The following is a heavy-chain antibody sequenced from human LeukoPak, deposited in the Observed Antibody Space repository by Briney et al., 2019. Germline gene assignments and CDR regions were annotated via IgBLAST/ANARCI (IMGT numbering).Heavy chain of an antibody. J-gene: IGHJ4*02. CDR3: ATVSIAAAGFLREYLFDY. CDR2: FDPEDDET. D-gene: IGHD6-13*01. V-gene: IGHV1-24*01. Sequence: APVTVSCKVSGYTLTELSMHWVRRAPGKGLEWMGGFDPEDDETIYAQKFQGRVTMTEDTSTDTAYMELSSLRSEDTAVYYCATVSIAAAGFLREYLFDYWGQGTLVTVSS. CDR1: GYTLTELS.